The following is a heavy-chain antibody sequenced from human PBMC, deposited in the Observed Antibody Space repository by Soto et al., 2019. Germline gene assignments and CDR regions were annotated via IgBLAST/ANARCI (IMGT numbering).Heavy chain of an antibody. CDR2: IKEDGSER. Sequence: LRLSCVVSGFSFGTYWMSWVRQAPGKGLEWLASIKEDGSERYYLDSVKGRFTISRDNAKDSLSLQMNSLRGEDTAFYYCARDVGPVTIFGEALSGYFDFWGQGXLVTVYS. V-gene: IGHV3-7*03. CDR3: ARDVGPVTIFGEALSGYFDF. J-gene: IGHJ4*02. CDR1: GFSFGTYW. D-gene: IGHD3-3*01.